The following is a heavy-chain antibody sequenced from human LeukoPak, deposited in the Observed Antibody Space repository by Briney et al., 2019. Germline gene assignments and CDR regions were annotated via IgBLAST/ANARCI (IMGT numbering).Heavy chain of an antibody. Sequence: ASVKVSCKASGYTFTSYYKHWVRQAPGQALEWMGIINPSGGSTSYAQKFQGRVTMTRDTSTSTVYMELSSLRSEDTAVYYCASLYSGYDSVDYWGQGTLVTVSS. D-gene: IGHD5-12*01. CDR1: GYTFTSYY. J-gene: IGHJ4*02. CDR3: ASLYSGYDSVDY. V-gene: IGHV1-46*01. CDR2: INPSGGST.